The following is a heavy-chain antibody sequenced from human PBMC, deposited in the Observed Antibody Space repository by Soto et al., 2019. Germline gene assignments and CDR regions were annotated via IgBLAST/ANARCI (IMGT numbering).Heavy chain of an antibody. CDR2: ISGSGGST. CDR3: AALCSSTSCLDY. D-gene: IGHD2-2*01. CDR1: GSTFSSYA. Sequence: GGSLRLSCAASGSTFSSYAMSWVRQAPGKGLEWVSAISGSGGSTYYADSVKGRFTISRDNSKNTLYLQMNSLRAEDTAVYYCAALCSSTSCLDYWGQGTLVTVSS. J-gene: IGHJ4*02. V-gene: IGHV3-23*01.